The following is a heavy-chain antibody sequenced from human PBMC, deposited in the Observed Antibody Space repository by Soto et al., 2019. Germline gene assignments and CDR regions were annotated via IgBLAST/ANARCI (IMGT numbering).Heavy chain of an antibody. CDR3: ARDSDGSGSYYYYYYYMDV. CDR1: GFTFSSYS. V-gene: IGHV3-48*01. Sequence: GPLRLSCAASGFTFSSYSMNWVRQAQGKGLEWVSYISSSSSTIYYADSVKGRFTISRDNAKNSLYLQMNSLRAEDTAVYYCARDSDGSGSYYYYYYYMDVWGKGTTVTVSS. D-gene: IGHD3-10*01. CDR2: ISSSSSTI. J-gene: IGHJ6*03.